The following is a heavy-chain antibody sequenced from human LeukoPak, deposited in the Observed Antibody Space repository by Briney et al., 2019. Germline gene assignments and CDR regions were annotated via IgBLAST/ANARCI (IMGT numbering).Heavy chain of an antibody. CDR1: GGSFSGDY. V-gene: IGHV4-59*08. Sequence: SETLSLTCAVYGGSFSGDYWGWIRRPPGGGLEWGGYIYYSGSTTYNPSLKSRVTISLQTSKKQFSLKLSSVTAEDTAVYYCARSIVVAGIVSDYYYYAMDVWGQGTTVTVSS. CDR2: IYYSGST. J-gene: IGHJ6*02. CDR3: ARSIVVAGIVSDYYYYAMDV. D-gene: IGHD6-19*01.